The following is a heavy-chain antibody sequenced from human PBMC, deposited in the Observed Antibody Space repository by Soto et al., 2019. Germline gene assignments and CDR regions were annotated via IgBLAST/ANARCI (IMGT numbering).Heavy chain of an antibody. J-gene: IGHJ5*02. CDR3: AKGSFVLRYFDWFPGT. CDR1: GFTFGSYG. CDR2: ISYDGSNK. D-gene: IGHD3-9*01. Sequence: PGGSLRLSCAASGFTFGSYGMHWVRQAPGKGLEWVAVISYDGSNKYYADSVKGRFTISRDNSKNTLYLQMNSLRAEDTAVYYCAKGSFVLRYFDWFPGTWGQGTLVTVSS. V-gene: IGHV3-30*18.